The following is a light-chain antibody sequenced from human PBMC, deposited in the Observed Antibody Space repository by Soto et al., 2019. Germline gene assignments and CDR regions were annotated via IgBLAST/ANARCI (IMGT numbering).Light chain of an antibody. V-gene: IGLV2-14*01. CDR1: SSDVGGYNY. CDR2: DVS. CDR3: SSYTSSSTPLYV. J-gene: IGLJ1*01. Sequence: QSALTQPASVSGSPGQSITISCTGTSSDVGGYNYVSWYQQHPGKAPKLMIYDVSNRPSGVSNRFSGSKSGNTASLTISGLQAEDEADYYCSSYTSSSTPLYVFGTGTKFTVL.